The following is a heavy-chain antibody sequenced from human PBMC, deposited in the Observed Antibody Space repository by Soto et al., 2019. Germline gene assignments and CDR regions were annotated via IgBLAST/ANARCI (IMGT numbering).Heavy chain of an antibody. V-gene: IGHV4-59*08. CDR3: ARHFSVDYFDY. CDR2: IYYSGST. Sequence: PSETLSLSCTVSGGSVNDYYWTWIRQHPGKGLEWIGYIYYSGSTYYNPSLKSRVTISVDTSKNQFSLKLSSVTAADTAVYYCARHFSVDYFDYWGQGALVTVSS. CDR1: GGSVNDYY. J-gene: IGHJ4*02.